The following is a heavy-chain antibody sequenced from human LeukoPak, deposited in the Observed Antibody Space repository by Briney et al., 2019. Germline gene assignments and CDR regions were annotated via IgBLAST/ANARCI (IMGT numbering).Heavy chain of an antibody. CDR1: GFTFSNYG. CDR2: IWYDGSNK. CDR3: ARYYSNSLDS. V-gene: IGHV3-33*01. D-gene: IGHD4-11*01. Sequence: TGGSLRLSCAASGFTFSNYGMHWVRQAPGKGLEWVAVIWYDGSNKCCADSVKGRFTISRDNSKNMLYLQMSSLRAEDTAVYYCARYYSNSLDSWGQGTLVTVSS. J-gene: IGHJ4*02.